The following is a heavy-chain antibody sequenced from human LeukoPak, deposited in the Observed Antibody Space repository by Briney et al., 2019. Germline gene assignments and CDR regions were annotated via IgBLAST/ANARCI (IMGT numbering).Heavy chain of an antibody. Sequence: GGSLRLSCAASGFTFDDYGMSWVRQAPGKGLEWVSGINWNGGSTGYADSVKGRFTISRDNAKNSLYLQMNSLRAEDTALYYCARDTGSWIQLWTEAFDIWGQGTMVTVSS. J-gene: IGHJ3*02. D-gene: IGHD5-18*01. CDR2: INWNGGST. CDR1: GFTFDDYG. V-gene: IGHV3-20*04. CDR3: ARDTGSWIQLWTEAFDI.